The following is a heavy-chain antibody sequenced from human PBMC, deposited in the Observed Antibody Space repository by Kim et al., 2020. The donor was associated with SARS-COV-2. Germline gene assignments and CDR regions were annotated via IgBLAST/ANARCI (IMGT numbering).Heavy chain of an antibody. V-gene: IGHV4-59*11. Sequence: SETLSLTCTVSGASIDSHWWSWIRQPPGKGLEWIGYIHHTGSTNFNPSLRSRVTISLGTSKKHFSLSLRSVTAADTAVYFCARTSSSGGFWGQGTLVTVS. J-gene: IGHJ4*02. D-gene: IGHD3-22*01. CDR1: GASIDSHW. CDR2: IHHTGST. CDR3: ARTSSSGGF.